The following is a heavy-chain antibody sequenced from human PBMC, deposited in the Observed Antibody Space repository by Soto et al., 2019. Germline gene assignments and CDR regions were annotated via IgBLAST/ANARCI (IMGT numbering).Heavy chain of an antibody. J-gene: IGHJ4*02. CDR3: AKDGHCSGGSCYYFDY. CDR2: ISYDGSNK. CDR1: GFTFSSYG. D-gene: IGHD2-15*01. Sequence: QVQLVESGGGVVQPGRSPRLSCAASGFTFSSYGMHWVRQAPGKGLEWVAVISYDGSNKYYADSVKGRFTISRDNSKNTLYLQMNSLRAEDTAVYYCAKDGHCSGGSCYYFDYWGQGTLVTVSS. V-gene: IGHV3-30*18.